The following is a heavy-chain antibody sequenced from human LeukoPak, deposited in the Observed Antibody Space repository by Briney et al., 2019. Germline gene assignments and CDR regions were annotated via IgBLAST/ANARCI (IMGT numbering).Heavy chain of an antibody. D-gene: IGHD3-10*01. J-gene: IGHJ5*02. CDR2: FDPEDGET. V-gene: IGHV1-24*01. CDR1: GYTLTELS. CDR3: AGSQQYYYGFERDNWFDP. Sequence: ASVKVSCKVSGYTLTELSMHWVRQAPGKGLEWMGGFDPEDGETIYAQKFQGRVTMTEDTSTDTAYMELRSLRSDDTAVYYCAGSQQYYYGFERDNWFDPWGQGTLVTVSS.